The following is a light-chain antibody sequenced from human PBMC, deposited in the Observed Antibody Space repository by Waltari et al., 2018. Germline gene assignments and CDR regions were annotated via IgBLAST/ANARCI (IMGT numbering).Light chain of an antibody. Sequence: EIVMTQSPATLSVSPGESAPPSCRTTQSVGTQLVWYQQTPGRAPGLLIYGASARATGIPDRFSGRGSETEFTLTITSLQSEDFAIYYCQQYNDLPLTFGQGTRLDIK. CDR1: QSVGTQ. CDR3: QQYNDLPLT. V-gene: IGKV3-15*01. CDR2: GAS. J-gene: IGKJ5*01.